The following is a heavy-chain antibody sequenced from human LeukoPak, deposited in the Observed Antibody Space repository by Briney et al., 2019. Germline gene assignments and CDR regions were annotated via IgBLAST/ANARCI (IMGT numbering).Heavy chain of an antibody. D-gene: IGHD5-24*01. J-gene: IGHJ4*02. V-gene: IGHV3-66*01. CDR1: GFTVSRNY. CDR2: IYIDGNT. Sequence: GGSLRLSSAASGFTVSRNYMSWVRQAPGKGLEWVSVIYIDGNTYYADFVRGRFTTSRDNSKNTVYLQMNSLRAEDTAVYYCARGDGYNFFDSWGQGTLVTVSS. CDR3: ARGDGYNFFDS.